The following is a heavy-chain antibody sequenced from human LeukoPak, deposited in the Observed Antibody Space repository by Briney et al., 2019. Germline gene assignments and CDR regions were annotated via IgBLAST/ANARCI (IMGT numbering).Heavy chain of an antibody. D-gene: IGHD3-10*01. V-gene: IGHV3-30*02. Sequence: TGGSLRLSCAASGFTFSSYGMHWVRQAPGKGLEWVAFIRYDGSNKYYADSVKGRFTISRDNSKNTLYLQMNSLKTEDTAVYYCTTRTEHLLWFGELGFDYWGQGTLVTVSS. J-gene: IGHJ4*02. CDR1: GFTFSSYG. CDR2: IRYDGSNK. CDR3: TTRTEHLLWFGELGFDY.